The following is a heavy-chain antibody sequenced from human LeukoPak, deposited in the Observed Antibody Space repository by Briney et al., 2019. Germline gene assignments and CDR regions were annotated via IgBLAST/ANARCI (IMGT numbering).Heavy chain of an antibody. Sequence: SGPTLVKPTQTLTLTCTFSGFSLSTSGVGVGWTRQPPGKALEWLALIYWDDDKRYSPSLKSRLTITKDTSKNQVVLTMTNMDPVDTATYYCAHRRIAVAGNYFDYWGQGTLVTVSS. D-gene: IGHD6-19*01. CDR1: GFSLSTSGVG. CDR2: IYWDDDK. V-gene: IGHV2-5*02. J-gene: IGHJ4*02. CDR3: AHRRIAVAGNYFDY.